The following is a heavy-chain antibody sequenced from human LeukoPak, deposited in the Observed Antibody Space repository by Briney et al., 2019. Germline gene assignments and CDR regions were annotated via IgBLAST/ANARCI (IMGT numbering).Heavy chain of an antibody. V-gene: IGHV4-59*01. J-gene: IGHJ3*02. D-gene: IGHD3-10*01. Sequence: SETLSLTCTVSGGSISNYYWSWIRHPPGKGLEWIGYIYYSGSTNYNPSLKSRVTISVDTSKNQFSLKLNSVTAADTAVYYCARVGVTMVRGILYPDAFDIWGQGTKVTVSS. CDR3: ARVGVTMVRGILYPDAFDI. CDR2: IYYSGST. CDR1: GGSISNYY.